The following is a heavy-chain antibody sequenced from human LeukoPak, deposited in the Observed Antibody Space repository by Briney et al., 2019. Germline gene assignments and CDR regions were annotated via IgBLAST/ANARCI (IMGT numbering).Heavy chain of an antibody. Sequence: SETLSLTCTVSGGSISSYYWSWIRQPPGKGLEWIGYIYYSGSTNYNPSLKSRVTISLDTSKNQFSLKLNSVTAADTAVYYCAKRIASTGTVAFDIWGQGTMVTVSS. CDR2: IYYSGST. V-gene: IGHV4-59*08. D-gene: IGHD6-13*01. J-gene: IGHJ3*02. CDR1: GGSISSYY. CDR3: AKRIASTGTVAFDI.